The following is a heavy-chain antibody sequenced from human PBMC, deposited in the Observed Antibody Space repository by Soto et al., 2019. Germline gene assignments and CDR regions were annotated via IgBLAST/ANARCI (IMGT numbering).Heavy chain of an antibody. CDR3: ARGRVVVAATTNYYYYYMDV. CDR2: IYYSGST. Sequence: PSETLSLTCTVSGGSISSYYWSWIRQPPGKGLEWIGYIYYSGSTNYNPSLKSRVTISVDTSKNQFSLKLSSVTAEDTAVYYCARGRVVVAATTNYYYYYMDVWGKGTTVTVSS. J-gene: IGHJ6*03. V-gene: IGHV4-59*01. D-gene: IGHD2-15*01. CDR1: GGSISSYY.